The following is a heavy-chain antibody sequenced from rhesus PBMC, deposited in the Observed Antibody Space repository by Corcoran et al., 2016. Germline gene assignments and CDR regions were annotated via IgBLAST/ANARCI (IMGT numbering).Heavy chain of an antibody. D-gene: IGHD5-42*01. Sequence: EVQLVESGGGLVQPGGSLRLSCAASGFTFSSYGMSWVRQAPGKGLEWVSYISNGGGSKYSANSGKGRFTISRDNSKNTLSLQMNSLRAEDTAVYYCAKRGYSGYSLLNDAFDFWGQGLRVTVSS. J-gene: IGHJ3*01. CDR1: GFTFSSYG. CDR2: ISNGGGSK. V-gene: IGHV3S5*01. CDR3: AKRGYSGYSLLNDAFDF.